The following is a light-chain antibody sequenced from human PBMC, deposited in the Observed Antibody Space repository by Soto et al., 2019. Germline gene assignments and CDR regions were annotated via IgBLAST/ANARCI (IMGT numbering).Light chain of an antibody. Sequence: DIQLTQSPSSLSSSVGDRVTITCRASQGISNYLAWYQQKPGKVPKLLIYAASTLQSGVPSRLSGSGSGTEFTLTISSLQFDDSAVYYCQQYNNWWTFGQGTKVDIK. CDR1: QGISNY. CDR3: QQYNNWWT. CDR2: AAS. J-gene: IGKJ1*01. V-gene: IGKV1-27*01.